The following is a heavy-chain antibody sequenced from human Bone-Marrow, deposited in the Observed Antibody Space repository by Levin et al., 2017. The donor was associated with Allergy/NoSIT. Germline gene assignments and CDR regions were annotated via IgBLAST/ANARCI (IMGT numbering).Heavy chain of an antibody. V-gene: IGHV3-7*01. J-gene: IGHJ3*01. D-gene: IGHD6-13*01. CDR3: ARDGGGGIAAASGS. Sequence: PGGSLRLSCAASGFTFSSYWMSWVRQAPGKGLEWVANIKQDGSEKYYVDSVKGRFTISRDNAKNSLYLQMNSLRAEDTAVYYCARDGGGGIAAASGSWGQGTMVTVSS. CDR1: GFTFSSYW. CDR2: IKQDGSEK.